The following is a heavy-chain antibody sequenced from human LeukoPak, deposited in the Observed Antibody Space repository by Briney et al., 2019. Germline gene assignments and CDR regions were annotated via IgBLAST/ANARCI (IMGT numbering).Heavy chain of an antibody. D-gene: IGHD6-19*01. CDR3: ASSSGWLRPPLEH. V-gene: IGHV3-7*01. J-gene: IGHJ1*01. Sequence: GGSLRLSCAASGLRFSSYCMSWVRQAPGKGLEWVANIKQDGSEKYYVDSVKGRFTISRDNAKNSVFLLLKSLRANDTAVYYCASSSGWLRPPLEHWGQGTLVTVSS. CDR1: GLRFSSYC. CDR2: IKQDGSEK.